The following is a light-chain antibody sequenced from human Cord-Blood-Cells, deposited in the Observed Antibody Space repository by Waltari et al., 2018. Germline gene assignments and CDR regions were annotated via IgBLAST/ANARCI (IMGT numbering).Light chain of an antibody. V-gene: IGLV2-14*01. CDR1: SSDVGGYNY. Sequence: QSALTQPASVSGSPGQSITISCTGTSSDVGGYNYVSWYQQLPGKAPKLMIYDVSNRPSGVSNRFSGSESGNTASLTISGLQAEDEADYYCSSYTSSSTLWVFGGGTKLTVL. J-gene: IGLJ3*02. CDR3: SSYTSSSTLWV. CDR2: DVS.